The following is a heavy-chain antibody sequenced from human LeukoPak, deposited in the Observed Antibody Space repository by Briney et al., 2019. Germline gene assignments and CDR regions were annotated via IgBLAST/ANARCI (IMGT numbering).Heavy chain of an antibody. D-gene: IGHD3-10*01. CDR1: GFTFDDYG. CDR2: INWYGGST. CDR3: ATTYYYGSGSIH. Sequence: GGSLRLSCAASGFTFDDYGMSWVRQAPGKGLEWVSGINWYGGSTGYADSVKGRFTISRDNAKNSLYLQMNSLRAEDTALYYCATTYYYGSGSIHWGQGTLVTVSS. V-gene: IGHV3-20*04. J-gene: IGHJ4*02.